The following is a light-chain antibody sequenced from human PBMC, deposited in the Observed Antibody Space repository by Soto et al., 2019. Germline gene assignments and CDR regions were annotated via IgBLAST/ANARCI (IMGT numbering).Light chain of an antibody. CDR1: SSDIGNY. V-gene: IGLV2-14*01. Sequence: QSALTQPASVSGSPGQSITISCTGTSSDIGNYVSWYQQHPGKAPKLMIYEVSNRPSGVSNRFSGSKSGNTASLTISGLQAEDEADYYCSSYTTSSTWVFGGGTKLTVL. J-gene: IGLJ3*02. CDR2: EVS. CDR3: SSYTTSSTWV.